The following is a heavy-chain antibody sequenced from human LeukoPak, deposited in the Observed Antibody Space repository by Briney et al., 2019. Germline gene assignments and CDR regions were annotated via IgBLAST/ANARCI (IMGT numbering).Heavy chain of an antibody. CDR1: GGSTSSSY. CDR2: IHTSGTT. D-gene: IGHD4-23*01. V-gene: IGHV4-4*07. CDR3: ARDPNSAL. Sequence: PETLSLTCTVSGGSTSSSYRSWIRQPAGEGLEWIGRIHTSGTTNYNPSLKSRVTMSVDTSKNQFSLKLNSVTAADTAVYYCARDPNSALWGQGTLVTVSS. J-gene: IGHJ4*02.